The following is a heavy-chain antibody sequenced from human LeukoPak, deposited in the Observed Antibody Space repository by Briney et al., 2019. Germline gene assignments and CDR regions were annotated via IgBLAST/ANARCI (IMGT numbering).Heavy chain of an antibody. CDR2: IRDSGSST. V-gene: IGHV3-23*01. CDR1: GFTFSSYA. CDR3: AKYGPQDSGSSHFDY. Sequence: RGALRLSCAASGFTFSSYAMSWVRQAPGTGLKWVSAIRDSGSSTHYADSVKGRFTTSRDNSKNTLFLQMNSLRAEDTAIYYCAKYGPQDSGSSHFDYWGQGALVTVSS. D-gene: IGHD1-26*01. J-gene: IGHJ4*02.